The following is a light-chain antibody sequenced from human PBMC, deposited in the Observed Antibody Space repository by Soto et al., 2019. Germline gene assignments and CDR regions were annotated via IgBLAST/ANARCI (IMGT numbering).Light chain of an antibody. CDR3: LQHYNNPLT. CDR2: AAS. Sequence: AIQMTQSPSSLSASLGDRVTITCRASQAIRNNLGWYQQKPGKAPKLLIFAASSLQTGVPSRFSGGGSGTDFTLTISSXQPEDFATYFCLQHYNNPLTFGGGTKVDIK. J-gene: IGKJ4*01. V-gene: IGKV1-6*01. CDR1: QAIRNN.